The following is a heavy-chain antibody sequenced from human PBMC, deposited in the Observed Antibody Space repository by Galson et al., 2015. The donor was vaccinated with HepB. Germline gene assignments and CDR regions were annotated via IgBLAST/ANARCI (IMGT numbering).Heavy chain of an antibody. CDR1: GFTFSSYA. D-gene: IGHD3-3*01. Sequence: SLRLSCAASGFTFSSYAMHWVRQAPGKGLEYVSAISSNGGSTYYADSVKGRFTISRDNSKNTLYLQMSSLRAEDTAVYYCVKGGLRFLEWSNDYWGQGTLVTVSS. CDR3: VKGGLRFLEWSNDY. V-gene: IGHV3-64D*06. J-gene: IGHJ4*02. CDR2: ISSNGGST.